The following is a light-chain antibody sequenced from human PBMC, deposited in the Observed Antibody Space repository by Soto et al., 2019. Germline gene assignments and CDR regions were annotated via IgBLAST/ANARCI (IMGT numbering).Light chain of an antibody. Sequence: DIQMTQSPSSLSASVGDRITITCRASQSISRYLNWYQHKPGKAPKLLINAASSLERGVPSRFSGGGSGTDFTLNISGLQPDDFATYYCQQNYRATPWTFG. V-gene: IGKV1-39*01. CDR2: AAS. CDR1: QSISRY. J-gene: IGKJ1*01. CDR3: QQNYRATPWT.